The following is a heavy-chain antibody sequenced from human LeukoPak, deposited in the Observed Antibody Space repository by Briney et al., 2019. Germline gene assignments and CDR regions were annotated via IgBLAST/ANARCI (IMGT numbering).Heavy chain of an antibody. CDR2: INQDGSVK. V-gene: IGHV3-7*01. J-gene: IGHJ4*02. CDR1: GFSFSQYW. Sequence: PGGSLRLSCTASGFSFSQYWMGWVRQAPGKGLEWVANINQDGSVKYYVDSVKGRFTISRDNTKNSLSLRMDSLRDDDTAVYCCSRSLEYLGRGTLVTVSS. CDR3: SRSLEY.